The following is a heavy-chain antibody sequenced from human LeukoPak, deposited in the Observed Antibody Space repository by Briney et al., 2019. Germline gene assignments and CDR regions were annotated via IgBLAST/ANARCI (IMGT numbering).Heavy chain of an antibody. V-gene: IGHV1-18*01. J-gene: IGHJ4*02. CDR2: ISTFNGNS. CDR1: GHTFTSYG. D-gene: IGHD3-10*01. CDR3: ARDLPRYYPIDY. Sequence: ASVKVSCKASGHTFTSYGISWVRQAPGQGLEWIGWISTFNGNSKYAQKFQGRVTLTTDTSTSIAYMVLRSLKSDDTAVYYCARDLPRYYPIDYWGQGTLVTVSS.